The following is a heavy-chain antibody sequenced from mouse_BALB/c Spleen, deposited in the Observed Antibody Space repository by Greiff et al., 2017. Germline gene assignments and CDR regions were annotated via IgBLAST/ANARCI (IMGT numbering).Heavy chain of an antibody. V-gene: IGHV1S81*02. J-gene: IGHJ3*01. CDR2: INPSNGRT. D-gene: IGHD1-1*01. CDR1: GYTFTSYW. CDR3: SRGGYYGSSVAY. Sequence: QVQLQQPGAELVKPGASVKLSCKASGYTFTSYWMHWVKQRPGQGLEWIGEINPSNGRTNYNEKFKSKATLTVDKSSSTAYMQLSSLTSEDSAVYYCSRGGYYGSSVAYWGQGTLVTVSA.